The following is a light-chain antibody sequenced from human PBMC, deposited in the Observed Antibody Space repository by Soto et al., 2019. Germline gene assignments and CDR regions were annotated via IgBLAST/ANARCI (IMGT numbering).Light chain of an antibody. Sequence: DIQMTQSPSSLSASVGDRVTITCRASQSIIKCLNWYQHKPGKAPLLLIFAASNLQSGVPSRFSGSGSGTDFTLTINSLQPEDFATYYCQQSYSSPWTLGQGTKVDIK. CDR1: QSIIKC. J-gene: IGKJ1*01. V-gene: IGKV1-39*01. CDR2: AAS. CDR3: QQSYSSPWT.